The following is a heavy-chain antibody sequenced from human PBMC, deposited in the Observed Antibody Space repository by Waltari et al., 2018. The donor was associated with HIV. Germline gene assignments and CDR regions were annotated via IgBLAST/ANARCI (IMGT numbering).Heavy chain of an antibody. V-gene: IGHV4-39*02. CDR3: ARDSSSWLPVPYYYYGMDV. D-gene: IGHD6-13*01. CDR1: GGSLSSRSYY. J-gene: IGHJ6*02. Sequence: QLQLQESGPGLVKPSEPLSLTCPVSGGSLSSRSYYWGWIRQPPGKGLAWIGSIYYSGSTYYNPSLKSRVTISVDTSKNQFSLKLSSVTAADTAVYYCARDSSSWLPVPYYYYGMDVWGQGTTVTVSS. CDR2: IYYSGST.